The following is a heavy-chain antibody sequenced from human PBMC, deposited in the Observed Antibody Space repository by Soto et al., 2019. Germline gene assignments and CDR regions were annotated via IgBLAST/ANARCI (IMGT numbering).Heavy chain of an antibody. J-gene: IGHJ4*02. V-gene: IGHV1-8*01. CDR1: GYTLTSYD. CDR2: MNPNSGNT. CDR3: AGRGYSSSSFDY. Sequence: ASVKVSCKASGYTLTSYDINWVRQATGQGLEWMGWMNPNSGNTGYAQKFQGRVTMTRNTSISTAYMELSSLRSEDTAVYYCAGRGYSSSSFDYWGQGPLVTVSS. D-gene: IGHD6-6*01.